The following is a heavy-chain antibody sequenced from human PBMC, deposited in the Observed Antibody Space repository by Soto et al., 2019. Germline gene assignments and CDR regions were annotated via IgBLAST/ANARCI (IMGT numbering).Heavy chain of an antibody. J-gene: IGHJ6*03. CDR3: ARDRQYCTNGVCYWNGASYYYMDV. CDR2: IIPILGIA. CDR1: GGTFSSYT. D-gene: IGHD2-8*01. V-gene: IGHV1-69*04. Sequence: ASVKVSCKASGGTFSSYTISWVRQAPGQGLEWMGRIIPILGIANYAQKFQGRVTITADKSTSTAYMELSSLRSEDTAVYYCARDRQYCTNGVCYWNGASYYYMDVWGKGTTVTVSS.